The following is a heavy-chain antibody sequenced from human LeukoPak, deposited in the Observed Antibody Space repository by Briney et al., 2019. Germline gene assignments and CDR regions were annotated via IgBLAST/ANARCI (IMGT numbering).Heavy chain of an antibody. CDR1: GFTFSSYD. Sequence: GRPLRLSCAASGFTFSSYDMHWVRQAPGKGLEWVAVISYDGNDKHYADSVKGRFTISRDNSKNTLYLQMNSLRVEDTAVYYCAKDQYDYVRGEFDYWGQGTLVTVSS. V-gene: IGHV3-30*18. J-gene: IGHJ4*02. CDR2: ISYDGNDK. CDR3: AKDQYDYVRGEFDY. D-gene: IGHD3-16*01.